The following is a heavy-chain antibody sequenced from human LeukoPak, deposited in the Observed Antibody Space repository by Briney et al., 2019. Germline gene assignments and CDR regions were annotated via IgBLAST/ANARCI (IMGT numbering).Heavy chain of an antibody. Sequence: KPSETLSLTCTVSGGSISSYYWSWIRQPPGKGLEWIGYIYYSGGTNYNPSLKSRVTISVDTSKNQFSLKLSSVTAADTAVYYCASSPFYYYDSSGFFDYWGQGTLVTVSS. CDR3: ASSPFYYYDSSGFFDY. CDR1: GGSISSYY. V-gene: IGHV4-59*01. J-gene: IGHJ4*02. D-gene: IGHD3-22*01. CDR2: IYYSGGT.